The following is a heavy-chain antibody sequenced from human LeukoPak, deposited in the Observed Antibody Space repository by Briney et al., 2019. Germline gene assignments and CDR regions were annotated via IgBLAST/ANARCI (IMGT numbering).Heavy chain of an antibody. J-gene: IGHJ6*02. CDR1: GLTFSSEW. D-gene: IGHD6-13*01. CDR2: IRPDGSEK. V-gene: IGHV3-7*03. CDR3: ARDGSSSWYGQDYYYYGMDV. Sequence: GGSLRLSCIVSGLTFSSEWMTWVRQAPGKGLEWVATIRPDGSEKFYVDSAEGRFTISRDNAKNSLYLQMNSLRVEDTAVFYCARDGSSSWYGQDYYYYGMDVWGQGTTVTVSS.